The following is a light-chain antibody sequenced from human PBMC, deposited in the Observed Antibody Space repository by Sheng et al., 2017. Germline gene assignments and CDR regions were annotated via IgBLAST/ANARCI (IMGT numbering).Light chain of an antibody. CDR2: DAS. Sequence: LTQSPATLSLSPGERATLSCRASQSVSSYLAWYQQKPGQAPRLLIYDASNRATGIPARFSGSGSGTDFTLTISSLEPEDFAVYYCQQRSNWPPLTFGGGTKVEIK. CDR3: QQRSNWPPLT. J-gene: IGKJ4*01. CDR1: QSVSSY. V-gene: IGKV3-11*01.